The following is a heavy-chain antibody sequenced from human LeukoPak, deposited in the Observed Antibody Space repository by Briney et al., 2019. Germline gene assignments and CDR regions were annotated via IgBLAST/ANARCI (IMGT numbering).Heavy chain of an antibody. CDR1: GFTFSSYS. Sequence: GGSLRLSCAASGFTFSSYSVNWVRQAPGKGLEWVSYISSSSSTIYYADSVKGRFTISRDNAKNSLYLQMNSLRDEDTAVYYCARGSSWSPRGTFDYWGQGTLVTVSS. D-gene: IGHD6-19*01. V-gene: IGHV3-48*02. CDR2: ISSSSSTI. CDR3: ARGSSWSPRGTFDY. J-gene: IGHJ4*02.